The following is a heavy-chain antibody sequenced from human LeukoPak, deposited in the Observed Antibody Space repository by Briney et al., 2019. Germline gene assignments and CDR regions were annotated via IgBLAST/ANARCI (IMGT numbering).Heavy chain of an antibody. V-gene: IGHV3-33*06. CDR3: AKDGDSSGPRGNWFDP. D-gene: IGHD6-19*01. J-gene: IGHJ5*02. CDR1: GFTFSSYG. CDR2: IWYDGSNK. Sequence: GGSLRLSCAASGFTFSSYGMHWVRQAPGKGLEWVAVIWYDGSNKYYADSVKGRLTISRDNSKNTLFLQMNSLRAEDTAVYYCAKDGDSSGPRGNWFDPWGQGTLVTVSS.